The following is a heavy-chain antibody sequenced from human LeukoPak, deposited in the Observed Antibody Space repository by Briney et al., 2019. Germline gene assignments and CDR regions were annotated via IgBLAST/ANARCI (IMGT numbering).Heavy chain of an antibody. CDR2: IYYSGSP. Sequence: PSETLSLTCTVSGGSISSSSYYWGWIRQPPGKGLEWIGSIYYSGSPDYNPSLKSRVTISADTSKSQFSLKMRSVTAADTAVYYCVRNTIVGRRFDYWGQGTLVTVSS. CDR3: VRNTIVGRRFDY. J-gene: IGHJ4*02. V-gene: IGHV4-39*01. CDR1: GGSISSSSYY. D-gene: IGHD3-22*01.